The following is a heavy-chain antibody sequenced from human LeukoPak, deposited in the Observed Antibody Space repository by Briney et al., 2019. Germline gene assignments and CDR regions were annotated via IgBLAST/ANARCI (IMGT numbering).Heavy chain of an antibody. D-gene: IGHD3-22*01. CDR1: GYTFTSYY. CDR2: INPSGGST. J-gene: IGHJ4*02. Sequence: ASVKVSCKASGYTFTSYYMHWVRQAPGQGLEWMGIINPSGGSTSYAQKLQGRVTMTRDTSTSTVYMELSSLRSEDTAVYYCARNSPDYDSSGYYLRYFDYWGQGTLVTVSS. V-gene: IGHV1-46*01. CDR3: ARNSPDYDSSGYYLRYFDY.